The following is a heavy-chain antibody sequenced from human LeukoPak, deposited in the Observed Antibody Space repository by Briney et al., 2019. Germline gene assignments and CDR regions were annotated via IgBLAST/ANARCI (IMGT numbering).Heavy chain of an antibody. CDR2: VYYSGSP. CDR3: ARKVVTTWYFDL. Sequence: SETLSLTCTVSGRSISSHFWSWLRQPPGMGLEWIGYVYYSGSPNYNPSRKSRVTKSVDTSKNQFSLKLSAVTAADTAVYYCARKVVTTWYFDLWGRGTLVTVSS. CDR1: GRSISSHF. J-gene: IGHJ2*01. V-gene: IGHV4-59*08. D-gene: IGHD2-21*02.